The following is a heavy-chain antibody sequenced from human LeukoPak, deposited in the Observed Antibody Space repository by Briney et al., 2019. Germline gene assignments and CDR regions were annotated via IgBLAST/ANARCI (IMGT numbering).Heavy chain of an antibody. CDR2: ISSSSNYI. J-gene: IGHJ5*02. Sequence: GGSLRLSCTASGFTFSSYSMNWVRQAPGKGLEWVSSISSSSNYIYYADSVKGRFTISRDNAKNSLYLQMNSLRAEDTAVYYCARDPSSGWYLKGWFDPWGQGTLVTVSS. D-gene: IGHD6-19*01. V-gene: IGHV3-21*01. CDR1: GFTFSSYS. CDR3: ARDPSSGWYLKGWFDP.